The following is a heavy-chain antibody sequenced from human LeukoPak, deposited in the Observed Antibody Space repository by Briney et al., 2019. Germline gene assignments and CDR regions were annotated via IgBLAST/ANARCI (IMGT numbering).Heavy chain of an antibody. D-gene: IGHD3-10*01. CDR1: GFTFGDYA. V-gene: IGHV3-49*04. CDR3: TRGYYYLY. J-gene: IGHJ4*02. Sequence: GGSLRLSCTASGFTFGDYAMSWVRQAPGKGLEWVGFIRSKAYGATTEYAASVKGRFTISRDDSKSIAYLQMNSLKTEDTAVYYGTRGYYYLYWGQGTLVTVSS. CDR2: IRSKAYGATT.